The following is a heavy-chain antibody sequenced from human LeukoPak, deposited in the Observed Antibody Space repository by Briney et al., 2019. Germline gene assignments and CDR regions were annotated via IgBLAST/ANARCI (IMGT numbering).Heavy chain of an antibody. CDR3: ARDTYGSGSYYNAPLDY. D-gene: IGHD3-10*01. CDR1: GFTFDDYT. Sequence: PGGSLRLSCAASGFTFDDYTMHWVRHAPGKGLEWVSLINWDGGSTYYADSVKGRFTISRDNAKNSLYLQMNSLRAEDTAVYYCARDTYGSGSYYNAPLDYWGQGTLVTVSS. CDR2: INWDGGST. V-gene: IGHV3-43*01. J-gene: IGHJ4*02.